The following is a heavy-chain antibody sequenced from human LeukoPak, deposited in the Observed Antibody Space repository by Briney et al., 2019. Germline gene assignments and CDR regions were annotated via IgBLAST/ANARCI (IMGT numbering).Heavy chain of an antibody. V-gene: IGHV6-1*01. J-gene: IGHJ4*02. CDR2: TFYRSRWFN. D-gene: IGHD5-18*01. Sequence: SQTLSLTCAISRDXVSSNSAARNWIRQSPSIGLQWWGRTFYRSRWFNDYAISLKGRITIKADTSKNQFSLQLNSVTPEDTAVYYCARGGYNYALFFDYWGQGALVTVSS. CDR3: ARGGYNYALFFDY. CDR1: RDXVSSNSAA.